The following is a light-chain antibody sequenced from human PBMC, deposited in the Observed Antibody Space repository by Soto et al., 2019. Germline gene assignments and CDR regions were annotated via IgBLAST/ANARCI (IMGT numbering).Light chain of an antibody. CDR1: QSVTSSY. CDR2: GAS. J-gene: IGKJ1*01. V-gene: IGKV3-20*01. Sequence: EIVLTQSPGTLSLSPGERATLSCRASQSVTSSYLAWYQQKPGQAPRLVIYGASSRASGFPDRFSGSGSGTDFTLTSSRLEPEAFAVYYCQPYGTSPRTFGQGTKVEIK. CDR3: QPYGTSPRT.